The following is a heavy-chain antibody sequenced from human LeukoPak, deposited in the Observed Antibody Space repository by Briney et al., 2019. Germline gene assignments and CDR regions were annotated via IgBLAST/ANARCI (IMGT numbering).Heavy chain of an antibody. J-gene: IGHJ4*02. Sequence: GGSLRLSCAASGFTFSSYAMNWVRQAPRRGLEWASGVSASGSSTHYTDSVEGRFTISRDNSKNTLYLQMSSLRAEDTAVYYCAIDTSDDYADYWGQGTLVTVSS. V-gene: IGHV3-23*01. CDR1: GFTFSSYA. CDR3: AIDTSDDYADY. CDR2: VSASGSST.